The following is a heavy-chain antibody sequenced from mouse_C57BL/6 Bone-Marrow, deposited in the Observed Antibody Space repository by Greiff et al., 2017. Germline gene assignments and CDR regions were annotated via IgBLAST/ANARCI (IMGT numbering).Heavy chain of an antibody. V-gene: IGHV14-2*01. D-gene: IGHD1-1*01. Sequence: EVKLQESGAELVKPGASVKLSCTASGFNIKDYYMHWVKQRTEQGLEWIGRIDPEDGETKYAPKFQGKATITADTSSNTAYLQLSSLTSEDTAVYYCAKDYDSRVEFDYWGQGTTLTVSS. J-gene: IGHJ2*01. CDR2: IDPEDGET. CDR3: AKDYDSRVEFDY. CDR1: GFNIKDYY.